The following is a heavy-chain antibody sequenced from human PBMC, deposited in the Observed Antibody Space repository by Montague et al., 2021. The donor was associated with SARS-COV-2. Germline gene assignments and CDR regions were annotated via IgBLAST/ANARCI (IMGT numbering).Heavy chain of an antibody. J-gene: IGHJ4*02. D-gene: IGHD3-10*01. CDR1: VHLFSGYY. V-gene: IGHV4-34*01. Sequence: SETLSLTCAVYVHLFSGYYWAWIRQSPGKGLEWIGEINRDGNTNYNPSLKDRVTMSADTSKSQFSLEMRSVTAADTAVYFCARARWSRILWFGDSQYFDYWGQGTPVTVSS. CDR2: INRDGNT. CDR3: ARARWSRILWFGDSQYFDY.